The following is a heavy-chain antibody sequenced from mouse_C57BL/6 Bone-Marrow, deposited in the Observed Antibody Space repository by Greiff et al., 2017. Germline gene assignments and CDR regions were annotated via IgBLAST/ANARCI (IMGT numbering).Heavy chain of an antibody. CDR1: GFNIKDYY. V-gene: IGHV14-2*01. CDR2: IDPEDGET. CDR3: ARWGGSSYLYAMDY. D-gene: IGHD1-1*01. J-gene: IGHJ4*01. Sequence: VQLQQSGAELVKPGASVKLSCTASGFNIKDYYMHWVKQRTEQGLEWIGRIDPEDGETKYAPKFQGKATITADTSSNTADLQLSSLTSEDTAVYYCARWGGSSYLYAMDYWGQGTSVTVSS.